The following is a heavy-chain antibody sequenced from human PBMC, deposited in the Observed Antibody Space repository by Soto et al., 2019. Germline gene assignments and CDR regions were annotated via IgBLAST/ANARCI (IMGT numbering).Heavy chain of an antibody. D-gene: IGHD6-19*01. V-gene: IGHV1-3*01. CDR2: INAGNGNT. CDR1: GYTFTGYA. CDR3: ARAVAVPADFDY. Sequence: ASVTVSCKASGYTFTGYAIHWVRPAPGQRLEWMGWINAGNGNTKYSQKFQGRVTITRDTSASAAYMELSSLSSEDTAVYYCARAVAVPADFDYWGQGTLVTVSS. J-gene: IGHJ4*02.